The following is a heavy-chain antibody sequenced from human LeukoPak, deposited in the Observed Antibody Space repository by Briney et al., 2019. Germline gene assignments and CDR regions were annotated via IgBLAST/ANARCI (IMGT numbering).Heavy chain of an antibody. Sequence: PSETLSLTCTVSGGSISGSYWSWIRQPPGQGLEWIAYIHSSGYTNYNPSLKSRVTISVDTSNNQFSLKVTSVTAADTAMYYCTKRQGPTSGSYDYFDPWGQGALVTVSS. J-gene: IGHJ5*02. D-gene: IGHD1-26*01. CDR3: TKRQGPTSGSYDYFDP. V-gene: IGHV4-4*09. CDR1: GGSISGSY. CDR2: IHSSGYT.